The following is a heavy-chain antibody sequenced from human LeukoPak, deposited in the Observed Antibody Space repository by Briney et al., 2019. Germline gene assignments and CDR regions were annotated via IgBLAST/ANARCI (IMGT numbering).Heavy chain of an antibody. J-gene: IGHJ3*01. CDR2: INPNNGDT. D-gene: IGHD2/OR15-2a*01. CDR1: GYTFTSYG. CDR3: ARATVFGVLSSAVDV. V-gene: IGHV1-2*02. Sequence: ASVKVSCKASGYTFTSYGISWVRQAPGQGLEWMGWINPNNGDTSYVQNFQGRVTMTRDTSISTAYMELSSLRSDDTAVYYCARATVFGVLSSAVDVWGQGTMVTVSS.